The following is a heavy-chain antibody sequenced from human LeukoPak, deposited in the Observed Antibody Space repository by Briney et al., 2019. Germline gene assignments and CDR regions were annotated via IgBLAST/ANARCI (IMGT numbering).Heavy chain of an antibody. CDR2: IYQSGST. D-gene: IGHD3-22*01. Sequence: SETLSLTCTVSGYTISSGYYWGWIQQPPGKGVEWIGSIYQSGSTYYNPSLKSRVTISVDTSKNQFSLKLSSVTTADTAVYYCASPNYYDSSGFGYWGQGTLVTVSS. J-gene: IGHJ4*02. V-gene: IGHV4-38-2*02. CDR1: GYTISSGYY. CDR3: ASPNYYDSSGFGY.